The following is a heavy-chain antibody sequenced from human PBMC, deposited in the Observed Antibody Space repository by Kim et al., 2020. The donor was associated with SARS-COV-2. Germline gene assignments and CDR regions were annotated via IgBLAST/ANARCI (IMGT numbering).Heavy chain of an antibody. CDR2: INHSGST. V-gene: IGHV4-34*01. J-gene: IGHJ6*02. CDR3: ARASGMDV. Sequence: SETLSLTCAVYGGSFSGYYWSWIRQPPGKGLEWIGEINHSGSTNYNPSLKSRVTISVDTSKNQFSLKLSSVTAADTAVYYCARASGMDVWGQGTTVTVSS. CDR1: GGSFSGYY.